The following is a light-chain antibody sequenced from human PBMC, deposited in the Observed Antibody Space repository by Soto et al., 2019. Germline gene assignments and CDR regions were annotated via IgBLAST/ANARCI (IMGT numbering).Light chain of an antibody. CDR2: DAS. CDR3: IRYNAFSQT. J-gene: IGKJ1*01. Sequence: DIQMTQSPSTLSASVGDRVTITCRASQSMNDWLAWFQQKPGKAPKVLIHDASSLQSGVPSRFSGSGSGTEFTLTIAGLQPDDVATYYCIRYNAFSQTFGQGTKVEL. V-gene: IGKV1-5*01. CDR1: QSMNDW.